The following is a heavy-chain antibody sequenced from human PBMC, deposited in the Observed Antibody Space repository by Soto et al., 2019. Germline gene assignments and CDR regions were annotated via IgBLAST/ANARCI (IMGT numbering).Heavy chain of an antibody. D-gene: IGHD3-9*01. V-gene: IGHV3-66*01. J-gene: IGHJ6*02. Sequence: GGSLRLSCAASGFTVSNYYMSWVRQAPGKGLEWVSVIYSGGSTYYADSVEGRFIISRDTSNNTLFLQMNSLRHEDTAVYYCAREPPPDILTGLPNGLDVWGQGTTVTVSS. CDR2: IYSGGST. CDR1: GFTVSNYY. CDR3: AREPPPDILTGLPNGLDV.